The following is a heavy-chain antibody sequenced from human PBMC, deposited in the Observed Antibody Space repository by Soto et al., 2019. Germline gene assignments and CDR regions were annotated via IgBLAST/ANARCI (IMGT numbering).Heavy chain of an antibody. CDR1: GYTFSSYA. V-gene: IGHV1-18*01. D-gene: IGHD1-26*01. J-gene: IGHJ5*02. CDR3: ARANLPRGSNHAWFGP. Sequence: QVQLVQSGAEVKKPGASVKVSCKASGYTFSSYAIIWVRQAPGQGLEWMGWISAYTGNTNYAQTLQGRVTLTTDTFTSTAYMELRSLRSNDTAVYYCARANLPRGSNHAWFGPWGQGTLVTVSS. CDR2: ISAYTGNT.